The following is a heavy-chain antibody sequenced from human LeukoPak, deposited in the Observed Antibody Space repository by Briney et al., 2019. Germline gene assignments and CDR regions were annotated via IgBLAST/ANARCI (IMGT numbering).Heavy chain of an antibody. CDR2: IKQDGIVK. CDR3: ARDVSGSLDY. Sequence: GGSLRLSCAASGFMFTTYWMAWVRQAPGKGPEWVANIKQDGIVKNYVDSVKGRFTISSDNAKNSLYLQMNSLRVDDTAVYYCARDVSGSLDYWGQGTLVTVSS. V-gene: IGHV3-7*05. J-gene: IGHJ4*02. CDR1: GFMFTTYW. D-gene: IGHD2-15*01.